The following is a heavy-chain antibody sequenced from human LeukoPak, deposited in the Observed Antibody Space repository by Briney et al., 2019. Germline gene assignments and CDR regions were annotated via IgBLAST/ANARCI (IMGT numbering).Heavy chain of an antibody. CDR2: IYSGGST. Sequence: GGSLRLSCAASGFTFSDYYMSWIRQAPGKGLEWVSVIYSGGSTYYADSVKGRFTISRDNSKNTLYLQMNSLRAEDTAVYYCGGIWSGYDGGQGTLVTVSS. CDR1: GFTFSDYY. J-gene: IGHJ4*02. CDR3: GGIWSGYD. V-gene: IGHV3-53*01. D-gene: IGHD3-3*01.